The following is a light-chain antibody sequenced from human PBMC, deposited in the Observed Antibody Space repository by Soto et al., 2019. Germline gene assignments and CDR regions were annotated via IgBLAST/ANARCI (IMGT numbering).Light chain of an antibody. Sequence: PGEIATLSCRASQSLTSLAWYQQKPGQAPRLLIYDGSIRATGIPARFSDSGSGTDFTLTISSLEPEDFAVYYCQQRSYWPWTFGQGTKVDIK. V-gene: IGKV3-11*01. J-gene: IGKJ1*01. CDR2: DGS. CDR1: QSLTS. CDR3: QQRSYWPWT.